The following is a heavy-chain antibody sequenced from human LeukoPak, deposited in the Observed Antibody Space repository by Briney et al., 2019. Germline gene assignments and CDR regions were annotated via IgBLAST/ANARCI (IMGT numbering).Heavy chain of an antibody. J-gene: IGHJ4*02. V-gene: IGHV1-69*04. CDR3: ARDADDYSNYVDY. Sequence: ASVKVSCKASGGTFSSYAISWVRQAPGQGLVWMGRIIPILGIANYAQKFQGRVTITADKSTSTAYMELSSLRSEDTAVYYCARDADDYSNYVDYWGQGTLVTVSS. D-gene: IGHD4-11*01. CDR1: GGTFSSYA. CDR2: IIPILGIA.